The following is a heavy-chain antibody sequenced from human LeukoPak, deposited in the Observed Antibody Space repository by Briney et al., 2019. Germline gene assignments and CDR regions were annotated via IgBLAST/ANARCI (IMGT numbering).Heavy chain of an antibody. CDR3: ARPHSGSYLYYFDY. J-gene: IGHJ4*02. D-gene: IGHD1-26*01. CDR2: ISSSSSYI. CDR1: GLTFSGSW. V-gene: IGHV3-21*01. Sequence: GGSLRLSCAVSGLTFSGSWITWIRQAPGKGLEWVSSISSSSSYIYYADSVKGRFTISRDNAKNSLYLQMNSLRAEDTAVYYCARPHSGSYLYYFDYWGQGPLVTVSS.